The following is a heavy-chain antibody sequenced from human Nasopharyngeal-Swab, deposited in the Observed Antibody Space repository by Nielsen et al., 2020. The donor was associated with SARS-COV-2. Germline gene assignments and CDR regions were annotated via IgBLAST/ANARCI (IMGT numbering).Heavy chain of an antibody. CDR2: INSDGSST. D-gene: IGHD1-26*01. Sequence: GGSLRLSCAASGFTFSSYAMSWVRQAPGKGLEWVSRINSDGSSTSYADSVKGRFTISRDNAKNTLYLQMNSLRAEGTAVYYCARGYGSYPYYYGMDVWGQGTTVTVSS. V-gene: IGHV3-74*01. CDR1: GFTFSSYA. J-gene: IGHJ6*02. CDR3: ARGYGSYPYYYGMDV.